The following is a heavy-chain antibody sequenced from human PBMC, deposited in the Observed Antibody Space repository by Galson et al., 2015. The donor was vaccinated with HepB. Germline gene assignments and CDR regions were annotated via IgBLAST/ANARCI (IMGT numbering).Heavy chain of an antibody. CDR1: AFNFSTYA. CDR2: ISFDGYNK. V-gene: IGHV3-30-3*01. D-gene: IGHD3-22*01. Sequence: SLRLSCAASAFNFSTYAMHWVRRAPGKGLEWVAIISFDGYNKFYADPVKGRFTITRDNSKNTLYLQMNSLRAEDMAVYYCARPEYYYDSSGSSVYFDSWGQGTLVTVSS. J-gene: IGHJ4*02. CDR3: ARPEYYYDSSGSSVYFDS.